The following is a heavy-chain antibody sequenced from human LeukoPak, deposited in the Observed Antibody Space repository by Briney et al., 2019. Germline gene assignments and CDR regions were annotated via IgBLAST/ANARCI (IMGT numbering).Heavy chain of an antibody. Sequence: SETLSLTCAVYGGSFSGYYWSWIRQPPGKGREWIGEINHSGSTNYNPSLKSRVTISVDTSKNQFSLKLSSVTAADTAVYYCARGGRLSSGWVYYYYGMDVWGQGTTVTVSS. V-gene: IGHV4-34*01. CDR2: INHSGST. D-gene: IGHD6-19*01. CDR3: ARGGRLSSGWVYYYYGMDV. J-gene: IGHJ6*02. CDR1: GGSFSGYY.